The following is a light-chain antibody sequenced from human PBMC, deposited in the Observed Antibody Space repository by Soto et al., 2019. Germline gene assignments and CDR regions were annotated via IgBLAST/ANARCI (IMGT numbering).Light chain of an antibody. Sequence: AIQLTQSPSSLSASEGDRATITCRASQGTSSALAWYQQKPGKAPKLLIYDASNLASGLPSRFSGSGSGTDFTLTNSSLQPEDFATYDCQQFNNYPFTVGPGTKVDIK. CDR1: QGTSSA. J-gene: IGKJ3*01. V-gene: IGKV1D-13*01. CDR3: QQFNNYPFT. CDR2: DAS.